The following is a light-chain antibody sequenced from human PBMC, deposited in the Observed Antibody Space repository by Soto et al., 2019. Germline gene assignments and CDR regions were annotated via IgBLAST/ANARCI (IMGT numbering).Light chain of an antibody. V-gene: IGKV3-11*01. CDR1: QSVGSH. CDR3: QQRTLWQWT. CDR2: DAS. J-gene: IGKJ1*01. Sequence: EIVLTQSPATLSLSPGERATLSCRASQSVGSHLAWYQQKPGQAPRLLISDASNRATGIPARFSGSGSGTDFSLPISSLEPEDFAVYYCQQRTLWQWTFGQGTKVDIK.